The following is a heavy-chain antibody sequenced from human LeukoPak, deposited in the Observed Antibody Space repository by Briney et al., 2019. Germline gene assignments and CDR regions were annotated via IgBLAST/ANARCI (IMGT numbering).Heavy chain of an antibody. CDR1: GFIGSSNY. CDR3: ARGNSGTSYVEDYYGMDV. D-gene: IGHD1-26*01. CDR2: IYSGGRT. J-gene: IGHJ6*02. Sequence: PGGSLRLSCAASGFIGSSNYMTWVRQAPGKGLEWVSVIYSGGRTYYADSVKGRFTLSRDNSKNTLYLHMNSLRAEDTAVYYCARGNSGTSYVEDYYGMDVWGQGTTVTVSS. V-gene: IGHV3-53*01.